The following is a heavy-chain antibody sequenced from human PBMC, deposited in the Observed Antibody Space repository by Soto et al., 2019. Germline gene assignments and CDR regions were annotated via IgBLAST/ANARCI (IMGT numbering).Heavy chain of an antibody. CDR1: GYTFTGYA. J-gene: IGHJ4*02. CDR3: ARAVAVPADFDY. V-gene: IGHV1-3*01. Sequence: GASVKVSCKASGYTFTGYARHWVRQAPGQRLEWMGWINAGNGNTKYSQKFQGRVTITRDTSASTAYMELSSLRSEDTAVYYCARAVAVPADFDYWGQGTLLTVSS. D-gene: IGHD6-19*01. CDR2: INAGNGNT.